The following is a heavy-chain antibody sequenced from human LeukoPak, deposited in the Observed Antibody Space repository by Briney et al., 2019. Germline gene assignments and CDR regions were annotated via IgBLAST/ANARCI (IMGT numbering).Heavy chain of an antibody. CDR2: IRWCGGST. Sequence: GGSLRLSCAASGFTFDDYAMHWVRQAPGKVLEWVSLIRWCGGSTYYADSVKGRFTISRDNSKNSLYLQMNSLRTEDTALYYCAKDIRQRDFQHWGQGTLVSVST. V-gene: IGHV3-43*02. CDR1: GFTFDDYA. CDR3: AKDIRQRDFQH. D-gene: IGHD5-24*01. J-gene: IGHJ1*01.